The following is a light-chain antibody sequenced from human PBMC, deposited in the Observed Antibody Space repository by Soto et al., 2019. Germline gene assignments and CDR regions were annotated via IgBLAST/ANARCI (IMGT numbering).Light chain of an antibody. Sequence: DIQMTQSPSTLSASVGDRVAITCRASQYISSWLAWYQQKPGKAPKLLISKASSLESGVPSRFSGSGSGTEFTLTISSLQPDDFATYYCQQYNSYVPLTFGQGTKLEIK. J-gene: IGKJ2*01. CDR2: KAS. V-gene: IGKV1-5*03. CDR1: QYISSW. CDR3: QQYNSYVPLT.